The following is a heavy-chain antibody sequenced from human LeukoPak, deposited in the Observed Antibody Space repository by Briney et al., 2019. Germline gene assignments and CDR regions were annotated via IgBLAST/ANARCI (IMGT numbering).Heavy chain of an antibody. CDR3: AKDTEVENDYYYYYMDV. D-gene: IGHD4-23*01. CDR1: GGTFSSYA. Sequence: SVKVSCKASGGTFSSYAISWVRQAPGQGLEGMGRIIPIFGTANYAQKFQGRVTITTDESTSTAYMELSSLRSEDTAVNYCAKDTEVENDYYYYYMDVWGKVTTVTVSS. CDR2: IIPIFGTA. V-gene: IGHV1-69*05. J-gene: IGHJ6*03.